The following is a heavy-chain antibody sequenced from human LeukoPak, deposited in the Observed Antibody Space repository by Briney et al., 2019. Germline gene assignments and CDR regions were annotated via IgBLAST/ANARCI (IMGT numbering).Heavy chain of an antibody. CDR3: ATSVVGLSYDEYFQH. J-gene: IGHJ1*01. D-gene: IGHD2-15*01. Sequence: GGSLRLSCAASGFTFSSHTVTWVRQAPGRGLEWVSTFYNGGSIYYLDSVKGRFTISRDSFKNTLYLQMNSLRVEDTAFYYCATSVVGLSYDEYFQHWGQGTLVTVSS. CDR2: FYNGGSI. V-gene: IGHV3-53*01. CDR1: GFTFSSHT.